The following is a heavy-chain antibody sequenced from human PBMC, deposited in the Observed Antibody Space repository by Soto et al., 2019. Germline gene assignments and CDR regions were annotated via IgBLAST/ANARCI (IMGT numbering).Heavy chain of an antibody. CDR3: ARGDDSSGYSD. V-gene: IGHV3-21*06. CDR1: GFNFNSYT. Sequence: EVHLMESGGGLVKPGGSLRLSCSASGFNFNSYTMNWVRQAPGQGLEWVSSISRVSDRTYYADAVKGRFAIFRANAENSVYLQVNSLTAEDTAVYYCARGDDSSGYSDWGQGTLVIVSS. D-gene: IGHD3-22*01. J-gene: IGHJ4*02. CDR2: ISRVSDRT.